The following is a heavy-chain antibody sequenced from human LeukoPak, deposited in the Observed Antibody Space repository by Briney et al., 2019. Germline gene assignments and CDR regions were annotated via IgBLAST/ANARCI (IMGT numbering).Heavy chain of an antibody. CDR2: ISDSGGST. V-gene: IGHV3-23*01. CDR3: ARGPLYYDILTGYTGYYFDY. CDR1: GLTFSNYA. Sequence: GRSLRLSCAASGLTFSNYAMSWVRQAPGKGLEWVSGISDSGGSTYYADSVKGRFTISRDNSKNTLYPQMNSLRAEDTAVYYCARGPLYYDILTGYTGYYFDYWGQGTLVTVSS. J-gene: IGHJ4*02. D-gene: IGHD3-9*01.